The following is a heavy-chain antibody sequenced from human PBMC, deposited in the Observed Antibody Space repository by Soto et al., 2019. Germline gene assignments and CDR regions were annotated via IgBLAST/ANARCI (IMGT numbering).Heavy chain of an antibody. CDR2: ISYDGSNK. V-gene: IGHV3-30*18. CDR3: AKTFLGYCSGGSCYFDY. D-gene: IGHD2-15*01. CDR1: GFTFSSYG. J-gene: IGHJ4*02. Sequence: PGGSLRLSCAASGFTFSSYGMHWVRQAPGKGLEWVAVISYDGSNKYYADSVKGRFTISRDNSKNTLYLQMNSLRAEDTAVYYCAKTFLGYCSGGSCYFDYWGQGTLVTVSS.